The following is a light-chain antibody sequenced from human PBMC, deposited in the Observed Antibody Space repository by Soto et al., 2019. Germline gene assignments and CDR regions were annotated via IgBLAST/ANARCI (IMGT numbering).Light chain of an antibody. CDR3: SSYTSSSNV. CDR1: SSDVGGYNY. Sequence: QSVLTQPASVSGSPGQSITISCTGTSSDVGGYNYVSWYQRHPGKAPKLMIYDVSNRPSGVSNRFSGSKSGNTASLTISGLQAEDEADYYCSSYTSSSNVFGTGTKVTVL. CDR2: DVS. J-gene: IGLJ1*01. V-gene: IGLV2-14*01.